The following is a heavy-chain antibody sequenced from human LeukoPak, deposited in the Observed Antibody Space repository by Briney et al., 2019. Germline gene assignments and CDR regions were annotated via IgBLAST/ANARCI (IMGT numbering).Heavy chain of an antibody. CDR3: SRVRLYPDIVVVGDGTLGIDV. Sequence: GWSLRLSCAASGFTFSSYCMNWVRQAPGKGLEWVSSISSSSSYIYYADSVKGRFTISRDNAKNSLYLQMNSLRAEETAVYYCSRVRLYPDIVVVGDGTLGIDVWGQGTTVTVSS. CDR1: GFTFSSYC. J-gene: IGHJ6*02. CDR2: ISSSSSYI. V-gene: IGHV3-21*04. D-gene: IGHD2-15*01.